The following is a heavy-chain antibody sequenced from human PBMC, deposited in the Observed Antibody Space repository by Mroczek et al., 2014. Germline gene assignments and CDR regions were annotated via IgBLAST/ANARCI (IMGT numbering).Heavy chain of an antibody. Sequence: QVQLQQWGAGXLKPSETLSLTCAVYGGSFSGYYWSWIRQPPGKGLEWIGEINHSGSTNYNPSLKSRVTISVDTSKNQFSLKLSSVTAADTAVYYCARGMAARRRYYMDVWGKGTTVTVSS. CDR2: INHSGST. CDR3: ARGMAARRRYYMDV. CDR1: GGSFSGYY. D-gene: IGHD6-6*01. J-gene: IGHJ6*03. V-gene: IGHV4-34*01.